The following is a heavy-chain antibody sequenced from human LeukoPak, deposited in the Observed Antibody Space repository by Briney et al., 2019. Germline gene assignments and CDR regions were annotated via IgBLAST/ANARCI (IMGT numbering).Heavy chain of an antibody. Sequence: AVISYDGSNKYYAASVKGLFTISRDNSKNTLYLQMNSLRAEDTAVYYCARGIAVAGSLDYWGQGTLVTVSS. CDR3: ARGIAVAGSLDY. CDR2: ISYDGSNK. V-gene: IGHV3-30-3*01. J-gene: IGHJ4*02. D-gene: IGHD6-19*01.